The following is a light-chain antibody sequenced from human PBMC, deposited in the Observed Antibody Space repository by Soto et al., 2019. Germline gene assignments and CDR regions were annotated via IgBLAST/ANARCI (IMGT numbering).Light chain of an antibody. J-gene: IGKJ5*01. CDR2: DAS. Sequence: ISYLAWYQQKPGQAPRLLIYDASNRATGIPARFSGSGSGTDFTLTISSLEPEDFAVYYCQQRSNWPPITFGQGTRLEIK. V-gene: IGKV3-11*01. CDR3: QQRSNWPPIT. CDR1: ISY.